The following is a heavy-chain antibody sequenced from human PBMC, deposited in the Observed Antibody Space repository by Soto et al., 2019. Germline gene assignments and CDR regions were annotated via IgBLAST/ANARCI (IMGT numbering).Heavy chain of an antibody. CDR3: ARRDNWNSNWFDP. Sequence: SVKVSCKASGGTFSSYAISWVRQAPGQGLEWMGGIIPIFGTANYAQKFQGRVTITADESTSAAYMELSSLRSEDTAVYYCARRDNWNSNWFDPWGQGTLVTAPQ. CDR1: GGTFSSYA. D-gene: IGHD1-7*01. CDR2: IIPIFGTA. V-gene: IGHV1-69*13. J-gene: IGHJ5*02.